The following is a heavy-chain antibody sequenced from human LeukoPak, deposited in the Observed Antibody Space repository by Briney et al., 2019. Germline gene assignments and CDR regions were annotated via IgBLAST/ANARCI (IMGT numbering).Heavy chain of an antibody. CDR1: GASISSYY. D-gene: IGHD6-13*01. CDR2: IYTSGST. Sequence: SETLSLTCTVSGASISSYYWSWIRQPAGKGLEWIGRIYTSGSTNYNPSLKSRVTISVDKSKNQFSLKLSSVTAADTAVYYCARGYSSSWYSDYWGQGTLVTVSS. CDR3: ARGYSSSWYSDY. J-gene: IGHJ4*02. V-gene: IGHV4-4*07.